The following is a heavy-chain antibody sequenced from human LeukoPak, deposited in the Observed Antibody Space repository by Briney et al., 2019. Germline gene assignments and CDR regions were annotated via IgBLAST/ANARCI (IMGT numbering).Heavy chain of an antibody. J-gene: IGHJ4*02. CDR3: ARHSSSWTPLSDY. Sequence: PSETLSLTCTVSGGSISSYYWSWIRQPPGKGLEWIGYIYYSGSTNYNPSLKSRVTISVDTSKNQFSLKLSSVTAADTAVYYCARHSSSWTPLSDYWGQGTLVTVSS. V-gene: IGHV4-59*08. CDR1: GGSISSYY. D-gene: IGHD6-13*01. CDR2: IYYSGST.